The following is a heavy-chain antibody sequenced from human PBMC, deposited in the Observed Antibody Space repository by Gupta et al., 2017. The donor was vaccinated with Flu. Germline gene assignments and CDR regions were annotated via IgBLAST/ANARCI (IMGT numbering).Heavy chain of an antibody. Sequence: QVQLHESGPGLVKPSQTLSLTCTVSGDSISRDAYHWDWIRQPAGKGLEWIGRVHTTGPTTYNPSLESRVAISIDTSKNQFSLELRSVTAADTAVYYCARLPPGYWGQGTLVAVSS. J-gene: IGHJ4*02. CDR2: VHTTGPT. CDR1: GDSISRDAYH. CDR3: ARLPPGY. V-gene: IGHV4-61*02.